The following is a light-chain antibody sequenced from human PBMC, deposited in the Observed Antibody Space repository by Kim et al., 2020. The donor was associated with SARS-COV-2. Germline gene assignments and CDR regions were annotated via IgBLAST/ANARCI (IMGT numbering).Light chain of an antibody. CDR1: QSVLYSSNNKNY. Sequence: DIVMTQSPDSLAVSLGKRATINCKSSQSVLYSSNNKNYLAWYQQKPGQPHKLLIYWASTRESGVPDRFSGSGSGTDFTLTISSLQAEDVAVYYCQQYYSTPITFGQGTRLEIK. J-gene: IGKJ5*01. CDR2: WAS. V-gene: IGKV4-1*01. CDR3: QQYYSTPIT.